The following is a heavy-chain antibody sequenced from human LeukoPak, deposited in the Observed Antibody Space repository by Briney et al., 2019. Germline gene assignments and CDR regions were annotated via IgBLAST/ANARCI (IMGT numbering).Heavy chain of an antibody. CDR3: AKDIGTQRIAADAFDI. Sequence: GGSLRLSCAASGFTFGDYAMHWVRQAPGKGLEWVSLITGGGDSTYYADSVDGRFTISRDNSRNSLYLQMNSLRAEDTALYFCAKDIGTQRIAADAFDIWGQGTMVIVYS. V-gene: IGHV3-43*02. CDR2: ITGGGDST. J-gene: IGHJ3*02. CDR1: GFTFGDYA. D-gene: IGHD6-13*01.